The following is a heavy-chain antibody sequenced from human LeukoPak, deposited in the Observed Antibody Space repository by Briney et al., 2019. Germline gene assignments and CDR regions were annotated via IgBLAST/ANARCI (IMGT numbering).Heavy chain of an antibody. Sequence: GGSLRLSCAASGFTFSNAWMNWVRQAPGKGLEWVGRIKSRTDGETTDFGAPVKGRFAISRDDSKNTMYLHMNSLRTEDTAVYYCTTGNWGPYWGQGTLVTVSS. CDR2: IKSRTDGETT. V-gene: IGHV3-15*07. J-gene: IGHJ4*02. D-gene: IGHD7-27*01. CDR3: TTGNWGPY. CDR1: GFTFSNAW.